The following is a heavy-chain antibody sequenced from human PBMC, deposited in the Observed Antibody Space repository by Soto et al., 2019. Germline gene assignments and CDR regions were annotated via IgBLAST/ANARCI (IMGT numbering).Heavy chain of an antibody. CDR3: ARSLTEGYCTITGCYSRPLYGMDV. Sequence: QEQLVQSGAEVKKPGASVKVSCKASGYTFSGYYIHWLRQAPGQGLEWMGWINPNSGGTNYAQKFQGRVTVTRDTPTSTAYKEMSRLTSDDTAVYYCARSLTEGYCTITGCYSRPLYGMDVWDQGTTVTVSS. D-gene: IGHD2-2*01. V-gene: IGHV1-2*02. CDR2: INPNSGGT. CDR1: GYTFSGYY. J-gene: IGHJ6*02.